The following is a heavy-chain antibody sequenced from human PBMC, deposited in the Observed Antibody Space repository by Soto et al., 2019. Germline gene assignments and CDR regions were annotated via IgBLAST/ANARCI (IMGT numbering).Heavy chain of an antibody. CDR2: IIPMFGIP. CDR3: ARGGTSGWLKGAYDV. CDR1: GGTLNKHA. V-gene: IGHV1-69*13. D-gene: IGHD6-19*01. J-gene: IGHJ3*01. Sequence: SVKVSCKASGGTLNKHAITWVRRAPGLGLEWLGGIIPMFGIPNYPQKFQGRVTITADDSTNTSHMELNSLTSDDTAVYYCARGGTSGWLKGAYDVWGQGTMVTVSS.